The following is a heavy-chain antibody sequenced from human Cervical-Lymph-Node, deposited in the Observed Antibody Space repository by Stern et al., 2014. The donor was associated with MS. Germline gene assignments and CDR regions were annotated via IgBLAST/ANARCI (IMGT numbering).Heavy chain of an antibody. CDR3: AKPQQQLAFDY. J-gene: IGHJ4*02. V-gene: IGHV3-30*18. CDR2: ISHDGTYK. Sequence: VQLVQSGGGVVQPGRSLRLSCAVSGFSFSAYGMHWVRQAPGKGLGCVASISHDGTYKSYADSVKGRFTISRDNSRNTLYLQMNSLRPEDTAVYYCAKPQQQLAFDYWGQGTLVTVSS. CDR1: GFSFSAYG. D-gene: IGHD6-13*01.